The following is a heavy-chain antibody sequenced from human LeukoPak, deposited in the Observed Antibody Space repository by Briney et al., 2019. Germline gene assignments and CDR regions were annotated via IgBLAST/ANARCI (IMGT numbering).Heavy chain of an antibody. CDR1: GGSFSGYY. Sequence: SETLSLTCAVYGGSFSGYYWNWIRQPPGKGLEWIGEINHSGSTNYNPSLKSRVTISVDTSKNQFSLKLSSVTAADTAVYYCARGKIGLRVRGVKAWAYFDLWGRGTLVTVSS. CDR3: ARGKIGLRVRGVKAWAYFDL. CDR2: INHSGST. V-gene: IGHV4-34*01. D-gene: IGHD3-10*01. J-gene: IGHJ2*01.